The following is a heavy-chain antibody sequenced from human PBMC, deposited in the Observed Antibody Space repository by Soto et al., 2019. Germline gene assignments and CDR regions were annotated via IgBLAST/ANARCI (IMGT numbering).Heavy chain of an antibody. D-gene: IGHD4-17*01. CDR2: ISSNGDST. V-gene: IGHV3-64D*06. CDR3: VHPRSTVQIPPT. Sequence: GGSLRLSCSASGFTFSMFSMHWVRQAPGKGLEYVSGISSNGDSTYYADSVKGRFTISSDNSKNTLYLQMSSLRAVDTAVYYCVHPRSTVQIPPTWGQGTLXT. J-gene: IGHJ5*02. CDR1: GFTFSMFS.